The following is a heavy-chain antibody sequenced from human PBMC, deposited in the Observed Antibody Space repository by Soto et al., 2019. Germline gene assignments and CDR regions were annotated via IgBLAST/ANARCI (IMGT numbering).Heavy chain of an antibody. D-gene: IGHD3-22*01. V-gene: IGHV3-49*03. CDR1: GFTFGDYA. CDR2: IRSKAYGGTT. J-gene: IGHJ6*02. Sequence: PGGSLRLSCTASGFTFGDYAMSWFRQAPGKGLEWVGFIRSKAYGGTTEYAASVKGRFTISRDDSKSIAYLQMNSLKTEDTAVYYCTRGHGAMIVVVVDYYCGMDVWGQGTTVTVSS. CDR3: TRGHGAMIVVVVDYYCGMDV.